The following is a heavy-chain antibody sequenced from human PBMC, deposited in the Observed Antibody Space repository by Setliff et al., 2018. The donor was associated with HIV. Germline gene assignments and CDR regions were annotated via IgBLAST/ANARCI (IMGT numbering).Heavy chain of an antibody. CDR2: MYHSGST. D-gene: IGHD1-1*01. J-gene: IGHJ5*02. CDR1: GYSISSGYY. V-gene: IGHV4-38-2*01. Sequence: PSETLSLTCAVSGYSISSGYYWGWIRQPPGKGLAWIGSMYHSGSTNYNPSIKSRVTISVDTSRNQFSLKLSSVTAADTAVYYCARVGNWNDGGWFDPWGQGTLVTVSS. CDR3: ARVGNWNDGGWFDP.